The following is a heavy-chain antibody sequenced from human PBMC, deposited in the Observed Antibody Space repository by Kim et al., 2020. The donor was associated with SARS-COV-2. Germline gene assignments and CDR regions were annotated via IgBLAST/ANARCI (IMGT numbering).Heavy chain of an antibody. Sequence: SVKVSCKASGFTFTSSAVQWVRQARGQRLEWIGWIVVGSGNTNYAQKFQERVTITRDMSTSTAYMELSSLRSEDTAVYYCAADLPLYGDYGTYYYYGMDVGGQGTTVTVSS. V-gene: IGHV1-58*01. CDR3: AADLPLYGDYGTYYYYGMDV. CDR1: GFTFTSSA. D-gene: IGHD4-17*01. CDR2: IVVGSGNT. J-gene: IGHJ6*02.